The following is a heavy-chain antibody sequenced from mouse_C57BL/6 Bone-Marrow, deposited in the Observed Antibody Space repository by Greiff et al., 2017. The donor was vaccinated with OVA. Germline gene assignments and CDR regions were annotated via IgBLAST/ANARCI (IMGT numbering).Heavy chain of an antibody. CDR2: IDPSDSYT. CDR3: ARRSSYEDWYFDV. V-gene: IGHV1-69*01. Sequence: VKLQQPGAELVMPGASVKLSCKASGYTFTSYWMHWVKQRPGQGLEWIGEIDPSDSYTNYNQKFKGKSTLTVDKSSSTAYMQLSSLTSEDSAVYYCARRSSYEDWYFDVWGTGTTVTVSS. J-gene: IGHJ1*03. D-gene: IGHD1-1*01. CDR1: GYTFTSYW.